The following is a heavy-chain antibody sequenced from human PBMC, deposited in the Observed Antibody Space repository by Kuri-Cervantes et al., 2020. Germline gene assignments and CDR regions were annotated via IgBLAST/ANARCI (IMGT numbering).Heavy chain of an antibody. CDR1: GFTFSSYS. CDR2: IEYDGSNK. V-gene: IGHV3-30*02. J-gene: IGHJ4*02. CDR3: ATDDKEV. Sequence: GESLKISCAASGFTFSSYSMNWVRQAPGKGLEWVAFIEYDGSNKFLIDSVKGRFTIFRDNFKNTLYLHMDSLRPDDTGLYFCATDDKEVWGQGTLVTVSS.